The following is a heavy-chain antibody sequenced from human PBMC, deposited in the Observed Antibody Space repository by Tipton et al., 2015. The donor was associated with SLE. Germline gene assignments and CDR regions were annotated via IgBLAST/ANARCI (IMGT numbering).Heavy chain of an antibody. CDR1: GFTVSSNY. J-gene: IGHJ3*02. V-gene: IGHV3-53*05. Sequence: SLRLSCAASGFTVSSNYMSWVRQAPGKGLEWVSVLYGDGSTYYADSVKGRFTISRDNSKNTLYLQMNSLRAEDTALYYCAKGSGSYFGDAFDIWGQGTMVTVSS. CDR3: AKGSGSYFGDAFDI. CDR2: LYGDGST. D-gene: IGHD1-26*01.